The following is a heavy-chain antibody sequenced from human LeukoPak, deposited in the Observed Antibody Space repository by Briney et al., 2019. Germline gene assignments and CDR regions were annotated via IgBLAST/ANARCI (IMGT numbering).Heavy chain of an antibody. D-gene: IGHD4-23*01. V-gene: IGHV3-64D*09. J-gene: IGHJ4*02. CDR3: VKAADYGGNSDY. CDR1: GFSFSTYL. Sequence: RGSRTPSCSASGFSFSTYLMHWVRQAPGKGLEYVSAITSNGGRSFYADSVKGRYTISRDNSKNTLYLQMSSLRAGDTAVYYCVKAADYGGNSDYWGEGTLVTVSS. CDR2: ITSNGGRS.